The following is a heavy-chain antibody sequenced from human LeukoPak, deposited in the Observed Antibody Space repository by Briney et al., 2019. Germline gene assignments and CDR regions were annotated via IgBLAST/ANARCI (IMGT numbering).Heavy chain of an antibody. CDR2: INPAGNYA. J-gene: IGHJ4*02. CDR1: GFTFSNYW. CDR3: VRDWDHYDFDY. D-gene: IGHD3-3*01. Sequence: GGSLRLSCAASGFTFSNYWIHWVRHAPGKGLVWVSRINPAGNYANYADSVKGRFTISRDNAKNTVYLQMNSLRAEDTALFYCVRDWDHYDFDYWGQGTLVTVSS. V-gene: IGHV3-74*01.